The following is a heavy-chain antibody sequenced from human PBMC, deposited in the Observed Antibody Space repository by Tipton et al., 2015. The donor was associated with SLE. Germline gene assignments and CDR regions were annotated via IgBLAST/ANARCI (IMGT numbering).Heavy chain of an antibody. CDR2: INHSGST. D-gene: IGHD6-6*01. CDR1: GGSFSGYY. Sequence: TLSLTCAIYGGSFSGYYWSWIRQPPGKGLEWIGEINHSGSTNYNPSLKSRVTISVDTSKNRFSLKLSFVTAADTAVYYCAPSIAARPRDWYFDLWGRGTLVTVSS. CDR3: APSIAARPRDWYFDL. J-gene: IGHJ2*01. V-gene: IGHV4-34*01.